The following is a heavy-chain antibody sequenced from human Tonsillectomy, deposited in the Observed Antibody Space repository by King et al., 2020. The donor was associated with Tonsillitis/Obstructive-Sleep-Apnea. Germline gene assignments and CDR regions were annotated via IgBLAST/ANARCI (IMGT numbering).Heavy chain of an antibody. D-gene: IGHD3-10*01. CDR2: ITGSSTDI. J-gene: IGHJ4*02. CDR1: GFTFSSYS. CDR3: ASTSGY. Sequence: VQLVESGGGLVKPGGSLRLSCTASGFTFSSYSMNWVRQAPGKGLEWVSSITGSSTDIYYADSVKGRFTISRDNAENSLYLQMNSLRVEATAVYFCASTSGYWGQGTLVTVSS. V-gene: IGHV3-21*01.